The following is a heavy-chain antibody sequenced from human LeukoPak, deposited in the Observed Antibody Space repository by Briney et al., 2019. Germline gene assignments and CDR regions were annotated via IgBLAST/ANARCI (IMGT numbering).Heavy chain of an antibody. J-gene: IGHJ4*02. CDR1: GFTFSNYA. Sequence: GGSLRLSCAASGFTFSNYAMTWVRQAPGKGLEWVSGISGRGDYTYYADSVRGRFTISRDNSKNTAYLQMNSLRAEDTAVYYCAKMEGYYFGSGSYSLDYWGQGTLVTVSS. D-gene: IGHD3-10*01. V-gene: IGHV3-23*01. CDR3: AKMEGYYFGSGSYSLDY. CDR2: ISGRGDYT.